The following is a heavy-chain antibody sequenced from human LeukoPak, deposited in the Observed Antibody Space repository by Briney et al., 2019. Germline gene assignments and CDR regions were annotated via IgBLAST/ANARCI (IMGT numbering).Heavy chain of an antibody. CDR1: GYTFTSYG. CDR2: ISAYNGNT. Sequence: ASVKVSCKASGYTFTSYGISWVRQAPGQGLEWMGWISAYNGNTNYAQKLQGRVAMTTDTSTSTAYMELRSLRSDDTAVYYCARVPPDVFVPTIWGQGTLVTVSS. D-gene: IGHD4/OR15-4a*01. CDR3: ARVPPDVFVPTI. V-gene: IGHV1-18*01. J-gene: IGHJ4*02.